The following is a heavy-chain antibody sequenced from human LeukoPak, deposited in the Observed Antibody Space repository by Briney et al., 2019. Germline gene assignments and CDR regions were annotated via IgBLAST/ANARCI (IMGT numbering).Heavy chain of an antibody. J-gene: IGHJ4*02. CDR1: GFTVSSNY. Sequence: GGSLRLSCAASGFTVSSNYMSWVRQAPGKGLEWVSVIYSGGSTYYADSVKGRFTISRDNSKNTLYLQMNSLRAVDTAVYYCARDYSSGWYYFDYWGQGTLVTVSS. V-gene: IGHV3-53*01. D-gene: IGHD6-19*01. CDR3: ARDYSSGWYYFDY. CDR2: IYSGGST.